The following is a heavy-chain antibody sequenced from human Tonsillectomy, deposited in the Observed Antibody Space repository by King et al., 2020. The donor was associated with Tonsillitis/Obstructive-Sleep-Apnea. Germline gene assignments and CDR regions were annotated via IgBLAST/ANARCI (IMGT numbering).Heavy chain of an antibody. CDR2: IYYSGST. Sequence: VQLQESGPGLVKPSETLSLTCTVSGGSISSYYWSWIRQPPGKGLEWIGYIYYSGSTNYKPSLQSRVTISVDTSKNQFSLKLSSVTAADTAVYYCARHFYDSSGYYHLIFDYWGQGTLVTVSS. CDR1: GGSISSYY. V-gene: IGHV4-59*08. D-gene: IGHD3-22*01. CDR3: ARHFYDSSGYYHLIFDY. J-gene: IGHJ4*02.